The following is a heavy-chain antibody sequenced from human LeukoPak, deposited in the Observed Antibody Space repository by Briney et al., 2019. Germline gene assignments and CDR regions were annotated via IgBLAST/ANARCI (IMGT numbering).Heavy chain of an antibody. V-gene: IGHV3-15*01. J-gene: IGHJ4*02. CDR3: ARGNDYGDYYFDY. D-gene: IGHD4-17*01. Sequence: GGSLRLSCAASGFTFSNAWMTWVRQAPGKGLEWVGRIKSKTDGGTTDYAAPVKGRFTISRDNSKNTLYLQMNSLRAEDTAVYYCARGNDYGDYYFDYWGQGTLVTVSS. CDR2: IKSKTDGGTT. CDR1: GFTFSNAW.